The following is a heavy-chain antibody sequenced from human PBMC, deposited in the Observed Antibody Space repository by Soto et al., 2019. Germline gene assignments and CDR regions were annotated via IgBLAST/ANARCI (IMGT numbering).Heavy chain of an antibody. Sequence: ASVTVSCQASGYTFTVYYMHWVRQAPGQGLEWMGWINPNSGGTNYAQKFQGWVTMTRDTSISTAYMELSRLRSDDTAVYYCARGDIVVVPAATNYYYYYYMDVWGKGTTVTVSS. CDR3: ARGDIVVVPAATNYYYYYYMDV. V-gene: IGHV1-2*04. CDR1: GYTFTVYY. D-gene: IGHD2-2*01. J-gene: IGHJ6*03. CDR2: INPNSGGT.